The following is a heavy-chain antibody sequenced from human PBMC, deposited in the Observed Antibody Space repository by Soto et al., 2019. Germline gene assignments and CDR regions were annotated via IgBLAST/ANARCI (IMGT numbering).Heavy chain of an antibody. V-gene: IGHV1-3*01. CDR2: INAGNGDT. CDR1: GYIFISYA. D-gene: IGHD3-3*01. Sequence: ASVKVSCKASGYIFISYAMHWVRQAPGQSLEWMGGINAGNGDTKYAQKFQGRVTITRDTSASTAYMELSSLRSEDTAVYYCAAGTGVADYYYYMDVWGKGTTVTVSS. J-gene: IGHJ6*03. CDR3: AAGTGVADYYYYMDV.